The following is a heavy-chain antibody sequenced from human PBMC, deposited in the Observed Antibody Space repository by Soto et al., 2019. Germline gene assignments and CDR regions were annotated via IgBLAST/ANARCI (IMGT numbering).Heavy chain of an antibody. Sequence: PSETLSLTCAVYGGSFSGYYWSWIRQLPGKGLEWIGEINHSGSTNYNPSLKSRVTISVDTSKNQFSLKLSSVTAADTAVYYCARGDIVVVPAAMGPSFYYYYGMDVWGQGTTVTVSS. CDR1: GGSFSGYY. J-gene: IGHJ6*02. V-gene: IGHV4-34*01. CDR3: ARGDIVVVPAAMGPSFYYYYGMDV. CDR2: INHSGST. D-gene: IGHD2-2*01.